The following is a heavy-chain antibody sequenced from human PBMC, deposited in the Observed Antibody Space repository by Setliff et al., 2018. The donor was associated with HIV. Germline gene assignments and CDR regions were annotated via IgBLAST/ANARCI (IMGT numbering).Heavy chain of an antibody. D-gene: IGHD2-2*02. CDR2: IDNTDKT. V-gene: IGHV3-23*01. J-gene: IGHJ4*02. CDR3: ARDRRPAGINYGYGYLDD. Sequence: PGGSLRLSCEASGFSFSTNAMGWVRQAPGKGLEWVSGIDNTDKTLYADSVKGRLTISRDISKNTLYLQMNGLRAEDTAIYYCARDRRPAGINYGYGYLDDWGQGTLVTVSS. CDR1: GFSFSTNA.